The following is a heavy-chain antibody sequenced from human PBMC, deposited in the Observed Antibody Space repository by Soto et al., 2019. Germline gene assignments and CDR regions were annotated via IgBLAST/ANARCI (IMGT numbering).Heavy chain of an antibody. CDR1: GGSSGGYY. Sequence: SETLSLTCNVSGGSSGGYYWNWIRPSPGRGLEWIGSILYSGNTNYNPSLSSRVTISVDPSKNQFSLKVHSVNAADTAIYYCAKSRGITGTTFNWFDSWGQGTQVTVSS. D-gene: IGHD1-20*01. CDR2: ILYSGNT. CDR3: AKSRGITGTTFNWFDS. V-gene: IGHV4-59*01. J-gene: IGHJ5*01.